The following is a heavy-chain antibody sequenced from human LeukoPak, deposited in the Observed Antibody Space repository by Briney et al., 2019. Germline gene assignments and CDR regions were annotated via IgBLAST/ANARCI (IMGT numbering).Heavy chain of an antibody. CDR2: FYHSGST. D-gene: IGHD1-26*01. J-gene: IGHJ4*02. V-gene: IGHV4-38-2*02. Sequence: SETLSLTCTVSGYFIRSGFYWGWIWQPPGKGLECIGSFYHSGSTYYNPSLESRVTISLDTSKNQLSLKLTSVTAADTAVYYCARGVGPTTAQSTFDYWGQGALVTVSS. CDR1: GYFIRSGFY. CDR3: ARGVGPTTAQSTFDY.